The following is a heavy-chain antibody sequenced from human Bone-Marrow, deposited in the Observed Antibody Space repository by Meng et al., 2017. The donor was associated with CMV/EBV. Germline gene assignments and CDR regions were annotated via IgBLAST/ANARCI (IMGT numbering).Heavy chain of an antibody. J-gene: IGHJ6*01. CDR2: IIPIFGTA. CDR1: GYTFTSYG. V-gene: IGHV1-69*05. CDR3: AREPGVVEMATADYYYYGMDV. D-gene: IGHD5-24*01. Sequence: SVKVSCKASGYTFTSYGISWVRQAPGQGLEWMGGIIPIFGTANYAQKFQGRVTITTDESTSKAYMELRSLRSEDTAVYYCAREPGVVEMATADYYYYGMDVWGQGTTVTVSS.